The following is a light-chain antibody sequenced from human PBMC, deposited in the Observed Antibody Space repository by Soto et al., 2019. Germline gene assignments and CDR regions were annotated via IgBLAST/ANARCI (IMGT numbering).Light chain of an antibody. CDR1: QSVTTH. Sequence: DIVLTQYPATLSLSPGERATLSCRASQSVTTHLAWYQHIRGQAPRLLIYDASTRATGIPPRFNGSGSVTDCTLTIISIEPEDSADNDCHQRSKMPQTVGQGTTVEIK. J-gene: IGKJ1*01. CDR3: HQRSKMPQT. V-gene: IGKV3-11*01. CDR2: DAS.